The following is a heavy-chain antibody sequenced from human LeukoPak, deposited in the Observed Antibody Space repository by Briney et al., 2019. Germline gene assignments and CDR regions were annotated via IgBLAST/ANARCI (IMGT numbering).Heavy chain of an antibody. V-gene: IGHV4-4*07. D-gene: IGHD6-19*01. CDR2: IYTSGST. CDR1: GGSFSGYY. J-gene: IGHJ4*02. CDR3: ARLFMSSGWYYFGY. Sequence: PSETLSLTCTVSGGSFSGYYWSWIRQPAGKGLEWIGRIYTSGSTNYNPSLKSRVTMSVDTSKNQFSLKLSSVTAADTAVYYCARLFMSSGWYYFGYWGPGTLVTVSS.